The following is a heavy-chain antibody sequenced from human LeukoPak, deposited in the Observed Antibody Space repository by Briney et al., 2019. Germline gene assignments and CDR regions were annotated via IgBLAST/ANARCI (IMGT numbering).Heavy chain of an antibody. CDR1: GFTFNNYS. Sequence: GWSLRLSCAASGFTFNNYSMHWVRQAPGKGLEWVSFISTSTNYIYYADSVKGRFTISRDNAKNSLYLQMNSLSAEDTAVYYCAKVALTVTTILDYFDYWGQGTLVTVSS. J-gene: IGHJ4*02. D-gene: IGHD4-11*01. CDR3: AKVALTVTTILDYFDY. CDR2: ISTSTNYI. V-gene: IGHV3-21*01.